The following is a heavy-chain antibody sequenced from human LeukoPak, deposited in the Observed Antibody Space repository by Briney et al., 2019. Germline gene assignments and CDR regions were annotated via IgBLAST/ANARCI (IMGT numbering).Heavy chain of an antibody. CDR3: ARVSYRSSSSDFDY. Sequence: ASVKVSCKASGYTFTNYDITWVRQAPGQGLEWMGWISAYNGNTNYAQNLQGRVTMTTDTSTSTVYMEVSSLRSDDTAIYYCARVSYRSSSSDFDYWGQGTLVTVFS. CDR2: ISAYNGNT. J-gene: IGHJ4*02. V-gene: IGHV1-18*01. D-gene: IGHD6-6*01. CDR1: GYTFTNYD.